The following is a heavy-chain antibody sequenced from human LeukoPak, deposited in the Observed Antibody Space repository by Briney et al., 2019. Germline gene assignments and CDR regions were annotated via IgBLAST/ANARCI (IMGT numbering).Heavy chain of an antibody. CDR2: MNPNSGNT. CDR1: GYTFTSYD. CDR3: ARGYDSSGYYPENAFDI. V-gene: IGHV1-8*01. J-gene: IGHJ3*02. D-gene: IGHD3-22*01. Sequence: ASVKVSCKASGYTFTSYDINWVRQATGQGLEWMGWMNPNSGNTGYAQKFQGRVTMTRNTSISTAYMELSSLRSEDTAVYYCARGYDSSGYYPENAFDIWGQGTMVTVSS.